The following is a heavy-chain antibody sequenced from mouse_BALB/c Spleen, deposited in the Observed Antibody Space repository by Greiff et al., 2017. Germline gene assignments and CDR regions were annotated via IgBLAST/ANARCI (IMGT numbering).Heavy chain of an antibody. CDR3: ARVSNYYAMDY. V-gene: IGHV3-2*02. Sequence: VQLKESGPGLVKPSQSLSLTCTVTGYSITSDYAWNWIRQFPGNKLEWMGYISYSGSTSYNPSLKSRISITRDTSKNQFFLQLNSVTTEDTATYYCARVSNYYAMDYWGQGTSVTVSS. CDR2: ISYSGST. D-gene: IGHD2-5*01. J-gene: IGHJ4*01. CDR1: GYSITSDYA.